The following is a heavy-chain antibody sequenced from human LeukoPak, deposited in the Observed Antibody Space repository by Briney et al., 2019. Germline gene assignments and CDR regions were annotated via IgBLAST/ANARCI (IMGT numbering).Heavy chain of an antibody. Sequence: SVKVSCKASGGTFSSYAISWVRRAPGQGLEWMGGIIPIFGTANYAQKFQGRVTITADKSTSTAYMELSSLRSEDTAVYYCARGRDGYNTYYFDYWGQGTLVTVSS. CDR2: IIPIFGTA. J-gene: IGHJ4*02. D-gene: IGHD5-24*01. V-gene: IGHV1-69*06. CDR3: ARGRDGYNTYYFDY. CDR1: GGTFSSYA.